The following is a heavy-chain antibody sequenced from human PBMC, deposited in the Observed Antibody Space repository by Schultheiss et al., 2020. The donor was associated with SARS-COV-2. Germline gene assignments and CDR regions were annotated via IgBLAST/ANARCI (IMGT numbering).Heavy chain of an antibody. CDR2: ISSNGGST. D-gene: IGHD2/OR15-2a*01. V-gene: IGHV3-64D*06. CDR3: AKQTPGNPDY. CDR1: GFTFSSYA. J-gene: IGHJ4*02. Sequence: GGSLRLSCSASGFTFSSYAMHWVRQAPGKGLEYVSAISSNGGSTYYADSVKGRFTISRDNSKNTLYLQMNSLRAEDTAVYYCAKQTPGNPDYWGQGTLVTVSS.